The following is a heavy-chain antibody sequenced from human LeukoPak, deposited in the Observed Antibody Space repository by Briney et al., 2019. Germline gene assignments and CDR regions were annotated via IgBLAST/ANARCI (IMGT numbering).Heavy chain of an antibody. CDR2: IYYSGST. CDR1: GGSISGYY. Sequence: SETLSLTCTVSGGSISGYYWSWIRQPPGKGLEWIGSIYYSGSTYYNPSLKSRVTISVDTSKNQFSLKLSSVTAADTAVYYCARGKVPRNGSPDWFDPWGQGTLVTVSS. D-gene: IGHD1-1*01. CDR3: ARGKVPRNGSPDWFDP. V-gene: IGHV4-39*01. J-gene: IGHJ5*02.